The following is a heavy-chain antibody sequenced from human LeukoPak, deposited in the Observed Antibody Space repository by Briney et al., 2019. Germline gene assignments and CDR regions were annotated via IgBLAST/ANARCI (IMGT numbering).Heavy chain of an antibody. CDR2: ISRSSSYI. V-gene: IGHV3-21*01. CDR1: GFTFSSYS. D-gene: IGHD3-16*01. J-gene: IGHJ4*02. Sequence: GGSLRLSCAASGFTFSSYSMNWVRQAPGKGLEWVSSISRSSSYIYYADSVKGRFTISRDNAKNSLYLQMNSLRAEDTAVYYCARDRDGGFDYWGQGTLVTVSS. CDR3: ARDRDGGFDY.